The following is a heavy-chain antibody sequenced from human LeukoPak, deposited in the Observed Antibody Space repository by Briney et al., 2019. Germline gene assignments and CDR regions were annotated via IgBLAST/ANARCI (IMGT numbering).Heavy chain of an antibody. CDR1: GGSISSYY. D-gene: IGHD3-22*01. J-gene: IGHJ4*02. CDR3: ARDDSNYYDSSGFDY. Sequence: SETLSLTCTVSGGSISSYYWSWIRQPPGKGLEWIGYNYYSGSTNYNPSLKSRVTISVDMSKNQFSLKLTSVTAADTAVYYCARDDSNYYDSSGFDYWGQGTLVTVSS. CDR2: NYYSGST. V-gene: IGHV4-59*01.